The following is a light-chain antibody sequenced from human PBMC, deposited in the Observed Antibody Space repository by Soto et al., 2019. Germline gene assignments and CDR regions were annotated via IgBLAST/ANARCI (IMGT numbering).Light chain of an antibody. CDR2: DAS. CDR3: QQYNSYPWT. CDR1: QSISSR. Sequence: DIQMTKSPSTLSASVGDRVTITCRASQSISSRLAWFQQKPGKAPNLLIYDASSLESGAPSRFSGSGSGTEFTLTISSLQPDDFATYYCQQYNSYPWTFGQGTKVDIK. J-gene: IGKJ1*01. V-gene: IGKV1-5*01.